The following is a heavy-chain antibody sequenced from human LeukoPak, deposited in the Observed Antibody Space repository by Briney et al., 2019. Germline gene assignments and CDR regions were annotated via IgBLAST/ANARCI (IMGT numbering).Heavy chain of an antibody. J-gene: IGHJ4*02. CDR2: IIPIFGTA. V-gene: IGHV1-69*13. CDR3: AARISPPPLFDY. D-gene: IGHD2/OR15-2a*01. CDR1: GGTLSSYA. Sequence: SVKVSCKASGGTLSSYAISWVRQAPGQGLEGMGGIIPIFGTANYAQKFQGRVTITAAEATTTAYMELSSLRSDDTAVYYCAARISPPPLFDYWGQGTLVTVSS.